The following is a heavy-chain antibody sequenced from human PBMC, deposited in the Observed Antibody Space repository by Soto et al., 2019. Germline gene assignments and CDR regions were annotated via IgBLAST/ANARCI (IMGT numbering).Heavy chain of an antibody. J-gene: IGHJ4*02. D-gene: IGHD2-21*02. CDR2: VSWNSGAK. CDR1: GFSFDDFV. Sequence: GGSLRLSCVASGFSFDDFVMNWVRQRPGKGLEWVSSVSWNSGAKLYADSVKGRFAISRDSAKKSVYLQMNSLRPDDTAFYYCAKGVATAVPALDYWGQGTLVTVS. CDR3: AKGVATAVPALDY. V-gene: IGHV3-9*01.